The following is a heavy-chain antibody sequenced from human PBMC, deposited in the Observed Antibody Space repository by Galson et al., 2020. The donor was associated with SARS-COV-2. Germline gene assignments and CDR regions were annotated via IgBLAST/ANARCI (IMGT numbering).Heavy chain of an antibody. CDR3: ARGEDGYSSYFDY. CDR2: IYPDDSDT. Sequence: ASVKVSCKGSGYSFTNYWIGWVRQMPGKGLEWMGIIYPDDSDTRYSPSFQGQVTISADKSISTAYLQWSSLKASDTAMYYCARGEDGYSSYFDYWGQGTLVTVSS. D-gene: IGHD5-18*01. J-gene: IGHJ4*02. CDR1: GYSFTNYW. V-gene: IGHV5-51*01.